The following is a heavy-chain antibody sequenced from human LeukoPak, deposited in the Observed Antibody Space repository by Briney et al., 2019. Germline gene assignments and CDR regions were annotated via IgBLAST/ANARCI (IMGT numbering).Heavy chain of an antibody. D-gene: IGHD3-3*01. J-gene: IGHJ3*02. CDR3: ARYYGDAFDI. CDR1: GDSVSSNSAA. V-gene: IGHV6-1*01. Sequence: SQTLSLTCAISGDSVSSNSAAWNWIRQSPSRGLEWLGRTYYTSNWYSDYAISMKGRITINPDTSKNQFSLQLNSVTPEDTAVYYCARYYGDAFDIWGQGTMVTVSS. CDR2: TYYTSNWYS.